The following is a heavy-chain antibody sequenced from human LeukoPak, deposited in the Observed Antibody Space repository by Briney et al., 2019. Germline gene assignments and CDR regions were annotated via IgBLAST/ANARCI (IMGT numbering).Heavy chain of an antibody. CDR3: AKDYLLRGATAYYFDY. Sequence: PGGSLRLSCAASGFTFSSYAMTWVRQAPGKGLDWVSDISNGGGTTYYADSVKGRFTISRDNSKNTLYLQMNSLRAEDTAVYYCAKDYLLRGATAYYFDYWGQGTLVTVSS. V-gene: IGHV3-23*01. J-gene: IGHJ4*02. CDR2: ISNGGGTT. CDR1: GFTFSSYA. D-gene: IGHD1-26*01.